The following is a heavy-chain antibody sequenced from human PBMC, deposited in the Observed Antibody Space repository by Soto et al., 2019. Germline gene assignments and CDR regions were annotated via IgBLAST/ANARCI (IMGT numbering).Heavy chain of an antibody. CDR3: ARQIYDSSGYYYAY. Sequence: QMQLQESGPGLVKPSETLSLTCTVSGGSISSSSYYWGWIRQPPGQGLEWLGTIYSLGNTYYNPALKSIVTISVDKSKSQLFLKLSSVTAPDKAVYYCARQIYDSSGYYYAYWGQGTLVTVSS. CDR1: GGSISSSSYY. CDR2: IYSLGNT. J-gene: IGHJ4*02. V-gene: IGHV4-39*01. D-gene: IGHD3-22*01.